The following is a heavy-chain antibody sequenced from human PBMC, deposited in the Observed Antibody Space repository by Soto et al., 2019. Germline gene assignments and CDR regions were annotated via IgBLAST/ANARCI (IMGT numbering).Heavy chain of an antibody. D-gene: IGHD3-3*01. CDR3: APLTIFGVVMTIYYYYYGMDV. CDR2: ISGSGGST. Sequence: GGSLRLSCAASGFTFSSYAMSWVRQAPGKGLEWVSAISGSGGSTYYADSVKGRFTISRDNSKNTLYLQMNSLRAEDTAVYYCAPLTIFGVVMTIYYYYYGMDVWGQGTTVTVSS. J-gene: IGHJ6*02. CDR1: GFTFSSYA. V-gene: IGHV3-23*01.